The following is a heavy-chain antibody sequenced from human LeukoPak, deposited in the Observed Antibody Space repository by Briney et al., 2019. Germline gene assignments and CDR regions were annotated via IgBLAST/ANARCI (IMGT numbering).Heavy chain of an antibody. CDR1: GGSISSYY. J-gene: IGHJ4*02. CDR2: IYYSGST. Sequence: PSETLSLTCTVSGGSISSYYWSWIRQPPGKGLEWIGYIYYSGSTNYNPSLKSRVTISVDTSKNQFSLKLSSVTAADTAVYYCARVLVPGYGDFFDYWGQGTLVTVSS. V-gene: IGHV4-59*08. D-gene: IGHD4-17*01. CDR3: ARVLVPGYGDFFDY.